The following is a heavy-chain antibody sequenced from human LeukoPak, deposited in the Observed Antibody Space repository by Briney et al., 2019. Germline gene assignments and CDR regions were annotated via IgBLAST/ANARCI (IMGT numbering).Heavy chain of an antibody. Sequence: SETLSLTCTVSGGSISSGGYYWSWIRQPPGKGLEWIGYIYHSGSTYYNPSLKSRVTISVDRSKNQFSLKLSSVTAADTAVYYCARGIAAAGTYYFDYWGQGTLVTVSS. J-gene: IGHJ4*02. CDR2: IYHSGST. CDR1: GGSISSGGYY. D-gene: IGHD6-13*01. CDR3: ARGIAAAGTYYFDY. V-gene: IGHV4-30-2*01.